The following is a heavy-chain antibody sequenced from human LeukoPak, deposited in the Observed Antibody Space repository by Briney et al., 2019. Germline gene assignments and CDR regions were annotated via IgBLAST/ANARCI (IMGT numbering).Heavy chain of an antibody. CDR1: GFTFSNYA. V-gene: IGHV3-23*01. Sequence: GGSLRLSCAASGFTFSNYAMAWVRQAPGKGLEWVSGIRGSGGTPYYADSVKGRFTISRDNSKNTLYLQMNSLRAEDTAVYYCAKDGGFKLIRYYFDYWGQGTLVTVSS. J-gene: IGHJ4*02. CDR2: IRGSGGTP. D-gene: IGHD3-16*01. CDR3: AKDGGFKLIRYYFDY.